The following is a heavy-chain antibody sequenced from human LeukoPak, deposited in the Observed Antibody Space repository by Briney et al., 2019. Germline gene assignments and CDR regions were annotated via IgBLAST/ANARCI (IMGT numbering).Heavy chain of an antibody. CDR2: ISSNGAYI. CDR3: AREGYDIDDAFDI. V-gene: IGHV3-21*01. CDR1: GFTVSSNY. Sequence: GGSLRLSCAASGFTVSSNYMNWVRQAPGKGLEWVSSISSNGAYIYYADSARGRFTISRDNAKNSLYLQMNSLRAEDTAVYYCAREGYDIDDAFDIWGQGTMVTVSS. D-gene: IGHD3-3*01. J-gene: IGHJ3*02.